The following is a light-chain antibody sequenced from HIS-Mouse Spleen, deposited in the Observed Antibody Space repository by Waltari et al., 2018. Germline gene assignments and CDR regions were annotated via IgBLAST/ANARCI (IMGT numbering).Light chain of an antibody. CDR2: EDS. CDR3: YSTDSSGNHRV. CDR1: ALPKKD. J-gene: IGLJ2*01. V-gene: IGLV3-10*01. Sequence: SYQLTHPPSVPGSPAQTAWTTCPGGALPKKDAYVYQQKSSLAPVLVIYEDSKPPSGIPERFSGSSSGTMATLTISGAQVADEADYYCYSTDSSGNHRVFGGGTKLTVL.